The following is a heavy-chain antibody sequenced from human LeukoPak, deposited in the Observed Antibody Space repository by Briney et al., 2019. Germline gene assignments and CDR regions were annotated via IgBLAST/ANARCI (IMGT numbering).Heavy chain of an antibody. CDR3: ARDDGGSSSSRYYYYMDV. V-gene: IGHV4-39*07. J-gene: IGHJ6*03. Sequence: SETLSLTCTVSGGSINSRSYYWGWVRQPPGKGLEWIGSIYYSGSTYYNPSLKSRVTISVDTSTNQFSLKLSSVTAADTAVYYCARDDGGSSSSRYYYYMDVWGKGTTVTVSS. CDR2: IYYSGST. CDR1: GGSINSRSYY. D-gene: IGHD6-6*01.